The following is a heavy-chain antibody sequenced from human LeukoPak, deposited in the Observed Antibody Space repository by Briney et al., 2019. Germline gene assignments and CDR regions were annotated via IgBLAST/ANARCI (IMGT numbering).Heavy chain of an antibody. V-gene: IGHV4-30-4*08. CDR2: IYYSGST. D-gene: IGHD3-22*01. CDR1: GGSIDSRDYY. Sequence: SETLSLTCAVSGGSIDSRDYYWSWIRQAPGKGLEWIGYIYYSGSTYYNPSLKSRVTISVDTSKNQFSLRLSSVTAADTAVYYCARGPDYYYESSGYYAYWGQGTLVTVSS. CDR3: ARGPDYYYESSGYYAY. J-gene: IGHJ4*02.